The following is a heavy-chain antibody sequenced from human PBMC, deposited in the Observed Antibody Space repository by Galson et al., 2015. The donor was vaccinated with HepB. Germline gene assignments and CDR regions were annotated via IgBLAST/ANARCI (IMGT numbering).Heavy chain of an antibody. J-gene: IGHJ5*02. D-gene: IGHD3-3*01. CDR2: INXXGQST. Sequence: SLRLSCAGSGFKFDDYGMTWVRQAPGKGLEWVAGINXXGQSTAXXESVXRRXTXXXXKAKNSLYLQMNSLRXEETALYRCAREGLRFLQWPHNWLDPWGQXXXVTVXS. CDR1: GFKFDDYG. CDR3: AREGLRFLQWPHNWLDP. V-gene: IGHV3-20*01.